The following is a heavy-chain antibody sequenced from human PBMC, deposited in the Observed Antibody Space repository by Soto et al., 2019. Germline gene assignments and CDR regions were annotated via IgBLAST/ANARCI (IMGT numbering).Heavy chain of an antibody. CDR3: ATRSFSSPEPST. J-gene: IGHJ5*02. CDR2: IYPGDSRT. V-gene: IGHV5-51*01. Sequence: PGESLKISCKTSGDSFTTDWIGWVRQMPGKGLEWMGVIYPGDSRTRYSPPFQGQVTISADKSISTAYLQWSSLKASDTAMYYCATRSFSSPEPSTWGQGTLVTVSS. CDR1: GDSFTTDW. D-gene: IGHD6-13*01.